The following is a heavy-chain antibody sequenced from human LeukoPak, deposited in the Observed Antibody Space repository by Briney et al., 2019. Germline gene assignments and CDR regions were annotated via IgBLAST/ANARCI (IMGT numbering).Heavy chain of an antibody. Sequence: GGSLRLSCAASGLTVSRNYMSWVRQAPGKGLEWVSGIYSGGNTYYADSVKGRFSISRDNSKNTLYLQMNRLRAEDTAVYYCARVSGDYTYYFDYWGQGTLVTVS. CDR1: GLTVSRNY. J-gene: IGHJ4*02. V-gene: IGHV3-66*01. D-gene: IGHD4-17*01. CDR3: ARVSGDYTYYFDY. CDR2: IYSGGNT.